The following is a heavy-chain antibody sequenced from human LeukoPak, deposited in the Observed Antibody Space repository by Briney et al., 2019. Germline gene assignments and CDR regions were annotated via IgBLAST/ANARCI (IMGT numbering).Heavy chain of an antibody. CDR1: GYTFSSYA. J-gene: IGHJ3*02. CDR3: ARGRSGYGPFDAFDI. D-gene: IGHD3-22*01. Sequence: QPGGSLRLSCTASGYTFSSYAMTWVRQAPGEGLEWVSAISGSGANTYYADSVKGRFAASRHNSKDTLYLQMRSLRAEDTAVYYCARGRSGYGPFDAFDIWGHGTWVTVSS. CDR2: ISGSGANT. V-gene: IGHV3-23*01.